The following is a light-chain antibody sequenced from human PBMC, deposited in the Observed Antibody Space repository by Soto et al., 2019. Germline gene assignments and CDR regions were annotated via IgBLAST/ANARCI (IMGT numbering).Light chain of an antibody. CDR1: QGIGND. V-gene: IGKV1-17*01. CDR2: AAS. CDR3: LQHIGFPRT. J-gene: IGKJ1*01. Sequence: DMQMTQSPSSLSASVGDRVTIACRASQGIGNDLAWFQQRPGKAPQRLIYAASRLQMGVPSRFSGRGSGTEFSLTISSLQPEDVATYYCLQHIGFPRTFGKGTKVEIK.